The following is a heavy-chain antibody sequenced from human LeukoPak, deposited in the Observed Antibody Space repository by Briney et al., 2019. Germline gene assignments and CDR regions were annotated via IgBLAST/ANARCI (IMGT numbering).Heavy chain of an antibody. CDR1: GFTFSSYA. CDR3: ARVASDYYDSSGYRSPLWFDP. Sequence: GGSLRLSCAASGFTFSSYAMSWVRQAPGKGLEWVSVIYSGGSTYYADSVKGRFTISRDNSKNTLYLQMNSLRAEDTAVYYCARVASDYYDSSGYRSPLWFDPWGQGTLVTVSS. CDR2: IYSGGST. J-gene: IGHJ5*02. D-gene: IGHD3-22*01. V-gene: IGHV3-66*01.